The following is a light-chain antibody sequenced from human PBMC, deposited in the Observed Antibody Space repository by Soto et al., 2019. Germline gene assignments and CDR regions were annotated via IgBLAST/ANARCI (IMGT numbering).Light chain of an antibody. V-gene: IGKV3D-15*01. CDR1: QSVSSN. CDR2: AAS. J-gene: IGKJ1*01. Sequence: EIVMTQSPATLSVSPGIRYTTTCRASQSVSSNLAWYQQQPGQAPRLLIYAASTRHTGIPDRFNGSGSGTDFALTINSLQPDDFATYYCQQYKSYWTFGQGTKVDIK. CDR3: QQYKSYWT.